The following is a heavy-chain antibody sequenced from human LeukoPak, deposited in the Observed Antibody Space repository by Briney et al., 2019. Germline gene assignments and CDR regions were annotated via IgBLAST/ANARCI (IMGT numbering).Heavy chain of an antibody. CDR2: ISYDGSNK. CDR3: AKDMGVYAVTTVDY. V-gene: IGHV3-30*18. CDR1: GFTFSSYG. Sequence: PGRSLRLSCAASGFTFSSYGMHWVRQAPGKGLEWVAVISYDGSNKYYADSVKGRFTISRDNSKNTLYLQMNSLRAEDTAVYYCAKDMGVYAVTTVDYWGQGTLVTVSS. J-gene: IGHJ4*02. D-gene: IGHD4-17*01.